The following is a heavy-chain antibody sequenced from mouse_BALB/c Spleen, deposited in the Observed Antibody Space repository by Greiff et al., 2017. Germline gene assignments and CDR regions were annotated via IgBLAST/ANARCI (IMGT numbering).Heavy chain of an antibody. D-gene: IGHD2-14*01. V-gene: IGHV1-4*01. CDR2: INPSSGYT. Sequence: VQVVESGAELARPGASVKMSCTASGYTFTSYTMHWVRQRPGKGLEWIGYINPSSGYTNYNNKFKDQATLTADKSSSTAYMQLSSLTSEDAAVYYCARALGNRYDDFDYWGQGTTLTVSS. CDR3: ARALGNRYDDFDY. J-gene: IGHJ2*01. CDR1: GYTFTSYT.